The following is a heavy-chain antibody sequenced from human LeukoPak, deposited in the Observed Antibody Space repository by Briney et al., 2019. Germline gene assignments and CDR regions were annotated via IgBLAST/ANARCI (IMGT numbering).Heavy chain of an antibody. CDR2: IYYTGST. V-gene: IGHV4-39*01. CDR1: GGSISSSSYY. J-gene: IGHJ4*02. Sequence: SETLSLTCTVSGGSISSSSYYWGWIRQPPGKGLEWVGTIYYTGSTYYNPSLKSRVTISVDTSNNQCSLKLSSVTAADTAVYYCARRRGWYPVDYWGQGTLVTVSS. D-gene: IGHD6-19*01. CDR3: ARRRGWYPVDY.